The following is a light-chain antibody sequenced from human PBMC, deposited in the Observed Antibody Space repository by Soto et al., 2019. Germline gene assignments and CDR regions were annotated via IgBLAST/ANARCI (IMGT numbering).Light chain of an antibody. V-gene: IGKV1-39*01. J-gene: IGKJ1*01. CDR2: DTS. CDR3: QQSYNTPQT. CDR1: QSIPMY. Sequence: DIQMTHSPSSLSAYVADRVTIPCRASQSIPMYLNCYRQKSGKAPELISYDTSTLVRGVPPRCTGSGSGTDFTLTITSLQPEDSATYYCQQSYNTPQTFGQGTKVDIK.